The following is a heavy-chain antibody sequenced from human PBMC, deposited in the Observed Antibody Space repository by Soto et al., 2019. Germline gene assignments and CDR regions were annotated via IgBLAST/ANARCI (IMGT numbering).Heavy chain of an antibody. Sequence: GASVKVSCKASGYTFTSYAMHWVRQAPGQRLERMGWINAGNGNTKYSQKFQGRVTITRDTSASTAYMELSSLRSEGTAVYYCAREVGANYYYYYGMDVWGQGTTVTVSS. D-gene: IGHD1-26*01. CDR3: AREVGANYYYYYGMDV. CDR2: INAGNGNT. J-gene: IGHJ6*02. V-gene: IGHV1-3*01. CDR1: GYTFTSYA.